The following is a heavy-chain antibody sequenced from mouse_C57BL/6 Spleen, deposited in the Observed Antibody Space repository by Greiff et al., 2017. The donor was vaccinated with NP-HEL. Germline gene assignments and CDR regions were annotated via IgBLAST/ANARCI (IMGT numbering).Heavy chain of an antibody. V-gene: IGHV1-52*01. CDR2: IDPSDSET. J-gene: IGHJ1*03. CDR3: ARENYDYDGDWYFDV. D-gene: IGHD2-4*01. Sequence: VQLQQPGAELVRPGSSVKLSCKASGYTFTSYWMHWVKQRPIQGLEWIGNIDPSDSETHYNQKFKDKATLTVDKSSSTAYMQLSSLTSEDSAVYYCARENYDYDGDWYFDVWGTGTTVTVSS. CDR1: GYTFTSYW.